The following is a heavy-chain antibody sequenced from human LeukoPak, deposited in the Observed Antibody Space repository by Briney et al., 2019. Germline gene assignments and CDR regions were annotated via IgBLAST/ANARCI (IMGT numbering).Heavy chain of an antibody. CDR3: AKSYGDYDAPDY. D-gene: IGHD4-17*01. Sequence: GGSLRLSCAASGFTFSSYGMHWVRQAPGKGLEWVAVISYDGSNKYYADSVKGRFTISRDNSKNTLYLQMNSLRAEDTAVYYCAKSYGDYDAPDYWGQGTLVTVSS. CDR2: ISYDGSNK. V-gene: IGHV3-30*18. CDR1: GFTFSSYG. J-gene: IGHJ4*02.